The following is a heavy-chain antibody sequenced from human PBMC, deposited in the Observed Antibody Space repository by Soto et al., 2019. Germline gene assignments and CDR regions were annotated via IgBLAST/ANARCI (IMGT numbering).Heavy chain of an antibody. D-gene: IGHD2-2*01. CDR2: INPSGGST. J-gene: IGHJ6*02. CDR3: ARGAEYQLLSRDYFYGMDV. Sequence: ASVQVSCKASGYTFTSYYMHWVRQAPGQGLEWMGIINPSGGSTSYAQKFQGRVTMTRDTSTSTVYMELSSLRSEDTAVYYCARGAEYQLLSRDYFYGMDVWGQGTTVTVSS. CDR1: GYTFTSYY. V-gene: IGHV1-46*01.